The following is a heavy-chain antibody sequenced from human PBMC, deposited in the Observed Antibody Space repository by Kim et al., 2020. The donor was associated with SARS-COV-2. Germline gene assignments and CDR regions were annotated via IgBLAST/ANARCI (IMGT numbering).Heavy chain of an antibody. Sequence: GESLKISCKGSGYSFTSYWIGWVRQMPGKGLEWMGIIYPGDSDTRYSPSFQGQVTISADKSISTAYLQWSSLKASDTAMYYCARSRVVYSTMDSYDAFDIWGQGTMVTVSS. CDR3: ARSRVVYSTMDSYDAFDI. V-gene: IGHV5-51*01. J-gene: IGHJ3*02. CDR1: GYSFTSYW. D-gene: IGHD6-13*01. CDR2: IYPGDSDT.